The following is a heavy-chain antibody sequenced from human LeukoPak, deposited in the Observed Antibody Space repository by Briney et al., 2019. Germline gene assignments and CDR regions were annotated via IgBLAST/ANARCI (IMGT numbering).Heavy chain of an antibody. J-gene: IGHJ3*02. CDR1: GFTFSSYG. CDR3: AKVPGLRNAFDI. CDR2: ISYDGSNK. V-gene: IGHV3-30*18. Sequence: PGGSLRLSCAASGFTFSSYGMHWVRQAPGKGLEWVAVISYDGSNKYYVDSVKGRFTISRDNSKNTLYLQMNSLRAEDTAVYYCAKVPGLRNAFDIWGQGTMVTVSS.